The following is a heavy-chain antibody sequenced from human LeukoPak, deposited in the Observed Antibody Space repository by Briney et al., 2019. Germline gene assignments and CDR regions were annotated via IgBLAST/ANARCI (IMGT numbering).Heavy chain of an antibody. CDR1: GGSISSYY. CDR3: ARGSYDMGAFDI. D-gene: IGHD3-9*01. V-gene: IGHV4-59*08. CDR2: IYYSGST. J-gene: IGHJ3*02. Sequence: SETLSLTCTVSGGSISSYYWSWIRQPPGKGLEWIGYIYYSGSTNYNPSLKSRVTISVDTSKNQFSLKLSSVTAADTAVYYCARGSYDMGAFDIWGQGTMVTVSS.